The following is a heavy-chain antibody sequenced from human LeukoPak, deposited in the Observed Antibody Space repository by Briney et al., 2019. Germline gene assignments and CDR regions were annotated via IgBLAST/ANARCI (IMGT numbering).Heavy chain of an antibody. D-gene: IGHD6-13*01. CDR2: ISHSGST. Sequence: PSETLSLTCAVSGGSISSSNWWSWVRQPPGKGLEWLGEISHSGSTDYNPSLKSRVTMSVDKSKNQFSLKVTFVTVADTAVYYCAREAAAARGRSDYWGQGTLVTVSS. V-gene: IGHV4-4*02. J-gene: IGHJ4*02. CDR3: AREAAAARGRSDY. CDR1: GGSISSSNW.